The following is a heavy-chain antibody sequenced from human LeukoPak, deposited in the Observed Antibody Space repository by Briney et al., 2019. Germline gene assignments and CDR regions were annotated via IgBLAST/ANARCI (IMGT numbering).Heavy chain of an antibody. CDR1: GGSISSSSYY. V-gene: IGHV4-39*02. CDR2: IYYSGST. CDR3: AKDFAGYCSSTSCPGGDFDY. Sequence: SETLSLTCTVSGGSISSSSYYWGWGRQPPGRGREWVGSIYYSGSTYYNPSLKSQVTISEGKSKNQFSLKLSSVTAADTAVYYCAKDFAGYCSSTSCPGGDFDYWGQGTLVTVSS. D-gene: IGHD2-2*01. J-gene: IGHJ4*02.